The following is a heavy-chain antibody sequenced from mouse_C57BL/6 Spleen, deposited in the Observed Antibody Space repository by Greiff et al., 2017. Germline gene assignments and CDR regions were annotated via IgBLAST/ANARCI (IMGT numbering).Heavy chain of an antibody. CDR1: GFTFSDYY. J-gene: IGHJ3*01. CDR2: INYDGSST. Sequence: EVMLVESEGGLVQPGSSMKLSCTASGFTFSDYYMAWVRQVPEKGLEWVANINYDGSSTYYLDSLKSRFIISRDNAKNILYLQMSSLKSEDTATYYCALIYYYGSSSAWFAYWGQGTLVTVSA. CDR3: ALIYYYGSSSAWFAY. V-gene: IGHV5-16*01. D-gene: IGHD1-1*01.